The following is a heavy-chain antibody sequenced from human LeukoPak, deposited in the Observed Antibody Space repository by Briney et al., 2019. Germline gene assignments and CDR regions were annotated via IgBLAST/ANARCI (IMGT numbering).Heavy chain of an antibody. CDR3: ARRTYFDL. CDR1: GGSISNYY. CDR2: IYYSRST. Sequence: SETLSLTCTVSGGSISNYYWSWVRQPPGKGLEWIGYIYYSRSTTYNPSLKSRVTISVDTSKNQFSLKLSSVTAADTAVYYCARRTYFDLWGRGTLVTVSS. J-gene: IGHJ2*01. V-gene: IGHV4-59*08.